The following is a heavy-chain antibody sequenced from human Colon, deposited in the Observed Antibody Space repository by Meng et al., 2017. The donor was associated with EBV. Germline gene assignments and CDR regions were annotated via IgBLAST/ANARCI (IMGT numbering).Heavy chain of an antibody. V-gene: IGHV3-23*04. Sequence: EGQLVDSGGGFVQPWGSLKPSCAPSGIPFSTYAMSWVRQAPGKGLEWVSSVAGHGFGPYYTDSVKGRFTISRDNSRNTLFLQMNSLRAEDTAVYYCAKGGCKTSTSCLDYWGQGTLVTVSS. CDR2: VAGHGFGP. CDR1: GIPFSTYA. CDR3: AKGGCKTSTSCLDY. J-gene: IGHJ4*02. D-gene: IGHD2-2*01.